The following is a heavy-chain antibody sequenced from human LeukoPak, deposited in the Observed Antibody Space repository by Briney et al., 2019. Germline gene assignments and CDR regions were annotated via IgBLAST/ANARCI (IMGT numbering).Heavy chain of an antibody. J-gene: IGHJ6*02. D-gene: IGHD2-2*01. CDR2: ISSSSSYI. CDR1: GFTLTYFA. CDR3: ARDRCSSTSCYRLLYFYYYYGMDV. Sequence: KPGGSLRLSCAASGFTLTYFAMNWVRQAPGKGLEWVSSISSSSSYIYYADTVKGRFTISRDNAKNSLYLQMNSLRAEDTAVYYCARDRCSSTSCYRLLYFYYYYGMDVWGQGTTVTVSS. V-gene: IGHV3-21*01.